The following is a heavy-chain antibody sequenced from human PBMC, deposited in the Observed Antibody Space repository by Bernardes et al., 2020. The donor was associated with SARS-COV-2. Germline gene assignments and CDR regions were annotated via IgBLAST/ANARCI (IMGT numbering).Heavy chain of an antibody. J-gene: IGHJ4*02. V-gene: IGHV4-59*01. Sequence: SETLSLTCTVSGGSISGYYLSWIRQAPEMRLEWIGYIENRGNTKFNPSLKSRVTISVDTSKNQFSLKVTSVTAADTAMYYCARHGAGEDLSYFDYWGRGTLVTVSS. CDR2: IENRGNT. CDR1: GGSISGYY. D-gene: IGHD3-16*01. CDR3: ARHGAGEDLSYFDY.